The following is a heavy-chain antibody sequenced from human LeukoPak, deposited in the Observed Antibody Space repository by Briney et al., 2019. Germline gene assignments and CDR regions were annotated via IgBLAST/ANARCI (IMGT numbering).Heavy chain of an antibody. D-gene: IGHD3-22*01. CDR1: GGSISSSSYY. CDR3: ARAPLLVYDSSGYLDC. V-gene: IGHV4-30-4*08. J-gene: IGHJ4*02. CDR2: IYYSGST. Sequence: PSETLSLTCTVSGGSISSSSYYWGWIRQPPGKGLEWIGYIYYSGSTYYNPSLKSRVTISVDTSKNQFSLKLSSVTAADTAVYYCARAPLLVYDSSGYLDCWGQGTLVTVSS.